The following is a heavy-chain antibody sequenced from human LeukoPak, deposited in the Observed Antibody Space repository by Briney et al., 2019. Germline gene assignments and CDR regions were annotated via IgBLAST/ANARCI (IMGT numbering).Heavy chain of an antibody. J-gene: IGHJ4*02. Sequence: ASETLSLTCAVYGGSFSGYYWSWIRQPPGKGLEWIGYIYHSGSTYYNPSLKSRVTISVDRSKNQFSLKLSSVTAADTAVYYCASEENKGGYSYWGQGTLVTVSS. V-gene: IGHV4-30-2*01. CDR2: IYHSGST. CDR1: GGSFSGYY. D-gene: IGHD5-18*01. CDR3: ASEENKGGYSY.